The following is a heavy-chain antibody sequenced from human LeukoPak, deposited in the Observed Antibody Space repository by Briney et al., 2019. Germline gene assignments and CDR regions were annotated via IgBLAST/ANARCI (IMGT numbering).Heavy chain of an antibody. V-gene: IGHV4-59*08. D-gene: IGHD6-13*01. CDR1: GGSISSYY. J-gene: IGHJ4*02. Sequence: SETLSLTCTVSGGSISSYYWSWIRQPPGKGLEWIGYIYYSGSTNYNPSLKSRVTISVDTSKNQFSLKLSSVTAADTAVHYCARQSGYSSLVDYWGQGTLVTVSS. CDR2: IYYSGST. CDR3: ARQSGYSSLVDY.